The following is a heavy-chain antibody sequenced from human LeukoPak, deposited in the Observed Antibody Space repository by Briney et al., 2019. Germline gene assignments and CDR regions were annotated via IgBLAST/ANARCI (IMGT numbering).Heavy chain of an antibody. CDR3: ARGKSRDGYNSRYYYGMDV. D-gene: IGHD5-24*01. CDR2: IIPIFGIA. CDR1: GGTFSSYA. Sequence: SVKVSCKASGGTFSSYAISWVRQATGQGLEWMGRIIPIFGIANYAQKFQGRVTITADKSTSTAYMELSSLRSEDTAVYYCARGKSRDGYNSRYYYGMDVWGQGTTVTVSS. J-gene: IGHJ6*02. V-gene: IGHV1-69*04.